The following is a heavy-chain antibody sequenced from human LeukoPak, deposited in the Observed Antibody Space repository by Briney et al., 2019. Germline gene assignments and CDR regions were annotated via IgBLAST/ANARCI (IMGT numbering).Heavy chain of an antibody. J-gene: IGHJ5*02. CDR2: INPSGGTT. V-gene: IGHV1-46*01. CDR3: ARAFGSGSYHNPDH. D-gene: IGHD3-10*01. CDR1: GYTFTNYY. Sequence: ASVKVSCKASGYTFTNYYMHWVRQAPGQGLEWMGVINPSGGTTSYAQKFQGRVTMTRDTSTSRVYMELSSLRSEDTAVYYCARAFGSGSYHNPDHWGQGTLVTVSS.